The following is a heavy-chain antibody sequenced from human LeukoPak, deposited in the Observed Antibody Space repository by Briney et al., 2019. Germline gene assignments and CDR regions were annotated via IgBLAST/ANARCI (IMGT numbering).Heavy chain of an antibody. CDR3: ARLGDGDNLRYFDY. CDR1: GDSISGNY. Sequence: SETLSLTCTVSGDSISGNYWTWIRQPPGKGLEWIGYIYYSGSTNYNASLKSRVTISVDTSKNQFSMKLSSVTAAYTAVYYCARLGDGDNLRYFDYWGQGTLVTVSS. J-gene: IGHJ4*02. CDR2: IYYSGST. D-gene: IGHD5-24*01. V-gene: IGHV4-59*08.